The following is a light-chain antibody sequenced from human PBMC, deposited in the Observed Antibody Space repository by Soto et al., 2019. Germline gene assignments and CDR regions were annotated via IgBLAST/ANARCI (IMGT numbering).Light chain of an antibody. CDR3: CSYAGTTISYV. V-gene: IGLV2-23*02. CDR2: EVN. Sequence: QSVLTQPASVSGSPGQSITISCTGTSSDVRSYNYVSWFQHHPGKAPKLIIYEVNKRPSGISDRFSGSKSGNTASLTISGLQAEDEADYYCCSYAGTTISYVFGTETKLTVL. CDR1: SSDVRSYNY. J-gene: IGLJ1*01.